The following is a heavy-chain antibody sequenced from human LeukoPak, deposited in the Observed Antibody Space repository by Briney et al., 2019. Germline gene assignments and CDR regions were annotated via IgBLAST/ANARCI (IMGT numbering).Heavy chain of an antibody. CDR2: ISSSSSYI. CDR1: GFTFSSYS. Sequence: GGSLRLSCAASGFTFSSYSMNWVRQAPGKGLEWVSSISSSSSYIYYADSVKGRFTISRDNAKNSLYLQMNSLRAEDTAVYYCARDQVPAAMGAPFDYWGQGTLVTVSS. J-gene: IGHJ4*02. D-gene: IGHD2-2*01. CDR3: ARDQVPAAMGAPFDY. V-gene: IGHV3-21*01.